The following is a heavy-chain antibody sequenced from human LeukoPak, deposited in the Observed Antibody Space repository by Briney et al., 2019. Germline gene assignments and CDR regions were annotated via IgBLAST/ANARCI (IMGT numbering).Heavy chain of an antibody. Sequence: ASVKVSCKASGYTFIGYFLHWVRRAPGQGFEWMGWINPNSGDTSYTQTFQGRVTMTRDTSISTAYMELSSLRSDDTAVYYCARAQSLTAPAGTFANSWGQGTLVTVSS. V-gene: IGHV1-2*02. CDR2: INPNSGDT. J-gene: IGHJ4*02. D-gene: IGHD6-13*01. CDR1: GYTFIGYF. CDR3: ARAQSLTAPAGTFANS.